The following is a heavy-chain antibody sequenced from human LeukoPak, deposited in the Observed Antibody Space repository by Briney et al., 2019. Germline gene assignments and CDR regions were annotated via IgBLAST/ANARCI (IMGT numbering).Heavy chain of an antibody. CDR1: GGTFSSYA. CDR3: ARDRGATVTHFDY. J-gene: IGHJ4*02. Sequence: SVKVSCKASGGTFSSYAISWVRQAPGQGLEWMGRIIPILGIANYAQKFQGRVTITADKSTSTAYMELSSLRSEGTAVYYCARDRGATVTHFDYWGQGTLVTVSS. D-gene: IGHD4-17*01. V-gene: IGHV1-69*04. CDR2: IIPILGIA.